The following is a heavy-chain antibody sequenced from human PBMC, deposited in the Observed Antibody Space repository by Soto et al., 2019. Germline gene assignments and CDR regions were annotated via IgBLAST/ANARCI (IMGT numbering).Heavy chain of an antibody. CDR1: GGSISSGGYS. CDR3: ARASTTGTTLDY. Sequence: QLQLQESGSGLVKPSQTLSLTCAVSGGSISSGGYSWSWIRQPPGKGLEWIGYIYHSGSTYYNPSIKSRVTISVARSKNQFSLKLSSVTAADAAVYYCARASTTGTTLDYWGQGTLVTVSS. V-gene: IGHV4-30-2*01. CDR2: IYHSGST. D-gene: IGHD4-17*01. J-gene: IGHJ4*02.